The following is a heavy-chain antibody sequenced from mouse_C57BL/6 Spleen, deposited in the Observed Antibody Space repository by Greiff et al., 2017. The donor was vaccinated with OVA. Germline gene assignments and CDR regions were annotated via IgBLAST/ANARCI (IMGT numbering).Heavy chain of an antibody. Sequence: VQLQQPGAELVKPGASVKLSCKASGYTFTSYWMQWVKQRPGQGLEWIGEIDPSDSYTNYNQKFKGKATLTVDTSSSTAYMQLSSLASEDSAVYYCARGLTVKAMDYWGQGTSVTVSS. CDR3: ARGLTVKAMDY. D-gene: IGHD4-1*01. CDR2: IDPSDSYT. V-gene: IGHV1-50*01. CDR1: GYTFTSYW. J-gene: IGHJ4*01.